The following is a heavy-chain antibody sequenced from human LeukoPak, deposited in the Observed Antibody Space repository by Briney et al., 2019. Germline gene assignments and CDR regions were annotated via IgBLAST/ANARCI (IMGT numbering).Heavy chain of an antibody. Sequence: PSGTLSLTCGVSGGSIDMTNYWSWVRQAPGKGLEWIGEIAHDGTRNYNASLRSRVAMSLDRANNQFSLSLTSVTAAATAVYYCTRENRPFCPFAYWGQGVLVTVSS. V-gene: IGHV4-4*02. D-gene: IGHD2/OR15-2a*01. CDR1: GGSIDMTNY. CDR2: IAHDGTR. CDR3: TRENRPFCPFAY. J-gene: IGHJ4*02.